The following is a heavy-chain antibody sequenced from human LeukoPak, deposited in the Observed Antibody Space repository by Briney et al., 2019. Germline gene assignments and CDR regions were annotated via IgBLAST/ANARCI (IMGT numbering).Heavy chain of an antibody. V-gene: IGHV4-31*03. D-gene: IGHD6-13*01. J-gene: IGHJ4*02. Sequence: SETLSLTCTVSGGSISSGGYYWSWIRQHPGKGLEWIGYIYYSGSTYYNPSLKSRVTISVDTSKNQFSLKLGSVTAADTAVYYCARVGYSTVHVDYWGQGTLVTVSS. CDR2: IYYSGST. CDR3: ARVGYSTVHVDY. CDR1: GGSISSGGYY.